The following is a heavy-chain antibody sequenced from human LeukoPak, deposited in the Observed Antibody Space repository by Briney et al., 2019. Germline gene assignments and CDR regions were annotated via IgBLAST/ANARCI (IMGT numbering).Heavy chain of an antibody. D-gene: IGHD4-17*01. V-gene: IGHV3-23*01. J-gene: IGHJ3*02. Sequence: PGGSLRLSCAASGFTFSNYAMSWVRQAPGKGLEWVSSISGGAANTWYADSVEGRFTISRDNSKDTLFLQMNSLRAEDTAVYYCAKNHDYGDYDDAFDIWGQGTMVTVSS. CDR1: GFTFSNYA. CDR2: ISGGAANT. CDR3: AKNHDYGDYDDAFDI.